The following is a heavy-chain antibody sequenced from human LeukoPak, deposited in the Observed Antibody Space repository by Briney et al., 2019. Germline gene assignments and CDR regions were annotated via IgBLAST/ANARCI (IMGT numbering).Heavy chain of an antibody. CDR3: ARSFAYSSGWFDP. CDR1: GGTFSSYA. Sequence: SVKVSCKASGGTFSSYAISWVRQAPGQGLEWMGGIIPIFGTAYYAQKFQGRVTITTDESTSTAYMELSSLRSEDTAVYYCARSFAYSSGWFDPWGQGTLVTVSS. CDR2: IIPIFGTA. J-gene: IGHJ5*02. V-gene: IGHV1-69*05. D-gene: IGHD6-19*01.